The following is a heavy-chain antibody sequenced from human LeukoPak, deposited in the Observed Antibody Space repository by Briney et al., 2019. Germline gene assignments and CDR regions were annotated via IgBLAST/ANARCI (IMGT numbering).Heavy chain of an antibody. CDR3: AKVMGGYSYGLGNFDY. CDR1: GFTFTSYG. CDR2: ISYDGSNE. J-gene: IGHJ4*02. V-gene: IGHV3-30*18. D-gene: IGHD5-18*01. Sequence: PGGSLRLSCEPTGFTFTSYGMHWVRKAPGKALEWVAVISYDGSNEYYADSVKGRFTISRDNSKNTLYLQINSLRAEDTAVYYCAKVMGGYSYGLGNFDYWGQGTPVTVSS.